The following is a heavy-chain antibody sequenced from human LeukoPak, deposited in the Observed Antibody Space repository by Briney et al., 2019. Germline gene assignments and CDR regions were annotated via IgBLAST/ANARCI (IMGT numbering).Heavy chain of an antibody. J-gene: IGHJ6*03. V-gene: IGHV3-30*02. CDR3: AKDGGDIVVVPAAKVTSAEAYYYYMDV. D-gene: IGHD2-2*01. Sequence: PGGSLRLSCAASGFTFSSYGMHWIRQAPGKGLEWVAFIRYDGSNKYYADSVKGRFTISRDNSKNTLYLQMNSLRAEDTAVYYCAKDGGDIVVVPAAKVTSAEAYYYYMDVWGKGTTVTVSS. CDR2: IRYDGSNK. CDR1: GFTFSSYG.